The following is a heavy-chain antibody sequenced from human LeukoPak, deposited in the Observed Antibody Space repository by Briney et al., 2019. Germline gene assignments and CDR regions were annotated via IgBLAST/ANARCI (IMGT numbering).Heavy chain of an antibody. CDR2: ISYDGSNK. J-gene: IGHJ6*02. CDR1: GFTFSSYA. V-gene: IGHV3-30*04. CDR3: ARGAVLQPHYQYGMDV. D-gene: IGHD1-1*01. Sequence: GRSLRLFCAASGFTFSSYAMHWVRQAPGKGLEWVAVISYDGSNKYYADSVKGRFTISRDNSKNTLYLQMNSLRAEDTAVYYCARGAVLQPHYQYGMDVWGQGTTVTVSS.